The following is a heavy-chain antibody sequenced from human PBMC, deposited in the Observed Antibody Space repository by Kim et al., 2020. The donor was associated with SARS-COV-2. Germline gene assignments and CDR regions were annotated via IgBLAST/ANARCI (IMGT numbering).Heavy chain of an antibody. CDR1: GFTFDDYA. CDR2: ISWNSGSI. D-gene: IGHD3-10*01. Sequence: GGSLRLSCAASGFTFDDYAMHWVRQAPGKGLEWVSGISWNSGSIGYADSVKGRFTISRDNAKNSLYLQMNSLRAEDTALYYCAKAQLWFGELLNAFDIWGQGTILTVSS. V-gene: IGHV3-9*01. CDR3: AKAQLWFGELLNAFDI. J-gene: IGHJ3*02.